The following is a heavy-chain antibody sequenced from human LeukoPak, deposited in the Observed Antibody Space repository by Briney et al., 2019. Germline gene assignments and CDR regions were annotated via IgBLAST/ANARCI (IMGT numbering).Heavy chain of an antibody. J-gene: IGHJ4*02. CDR3: ARGDVALDY. V-gene: IGHV4-61*02. Sequence: PSQTLSLTCTVSGGSVTSGSYYWSWIRQPAGKGLEWIGRIYTSGSTNYNPSLKSRVTISVDTSKNQFSLKLSSVTAADTAVYYCARGDVALDYWGQGTLVTVSS. CDR1: GGSVTSGSYY. D-gene: IGHD2-21*01. CDR2: IYTSGST.